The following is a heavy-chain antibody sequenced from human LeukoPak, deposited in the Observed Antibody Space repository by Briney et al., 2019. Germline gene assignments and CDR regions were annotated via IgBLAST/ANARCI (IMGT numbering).Heavy chain of an antibody. CDR3: AKDGRGYCSSTSCYYPNLDY. V-gene: IGHV3-23*01. J-gene: IGHJ4*02. CDR2: ISGTGDST. D-gene: IGHD2-2*01. Sequence: SGGSLRLSCAPSGFTFSNYAMNWVRQAPGKGLEWVSGISGTGDSTYYADSVKGRFTISRDNGKSTLYLQMNSLRAEDTAVYYCAKDGRGYCSSTSCYYPNLDYWGQGTLVTVSS. CDR1: GFTFSNYA.